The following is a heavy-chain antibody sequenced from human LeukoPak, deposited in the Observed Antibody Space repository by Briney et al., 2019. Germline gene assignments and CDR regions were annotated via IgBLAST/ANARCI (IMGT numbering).Heavy chain of an antibody. CDR3: AKDQLVAAGTRLGNWFDP. J-gene: IGHJ5*02. V-gene: IGHV3-23*01. Sequence: GGSLRLSCAASGFTFSSYAMSWVRQAPGKGLEWVSAISGSGGSTYYADSVKGRFTISRDNSKNTLYLQMNSLRAEDTAVYYCAKDQLVAAGTRLGNWFDPWGQGTLVTVSS. CDR1: GFTFSSYA. CDR2: ISGSGGST. D-gene: IGHD6-13*01.